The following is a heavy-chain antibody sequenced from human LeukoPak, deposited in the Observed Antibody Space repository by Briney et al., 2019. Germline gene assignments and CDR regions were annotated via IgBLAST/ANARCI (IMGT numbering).Heavy chain of an antibody. CDR1: GYTFTNYD. J-gene: IGHJ4*02. CDR3: ARAPHYDFWSGYTRHLDY. Sequence: ASVKVSCKASGYTFTNYDINWVRQATGQGLEWMGWMNPNSGNTGYAQKFQGRVTITRNTSISTAYMELSSLRSEDTAVYYCARAPHYDFWSGYTRHLDYWGQGTLVTVSS. CDR2: MNPNSGNT. V-gene: IGHV1-8*03. D-gene: IGHD3-3*01.